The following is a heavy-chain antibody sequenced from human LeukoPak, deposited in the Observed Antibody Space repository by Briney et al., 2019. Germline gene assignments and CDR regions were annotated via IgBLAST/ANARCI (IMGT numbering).Heavy chain of an antibody. V-gene: IGHV3-21*01. D-gene: IGHD2-2*01. CDR1: GFTFSSYT. Sequence: PGGSLRLSCAASGFTFSSYTMNWVRQAPGKGLEWVSSIAGSSGYISYADSVKGRFTISRDNAKKSLYLQMNSLRAEDTAVYYCARARGIVVVPAASFDYWGQGTLVTVSS. CDR3: ARARGIVVVPAASFDY. CDR2: IAGSSGYI. J-gene: IGHJ4*02.